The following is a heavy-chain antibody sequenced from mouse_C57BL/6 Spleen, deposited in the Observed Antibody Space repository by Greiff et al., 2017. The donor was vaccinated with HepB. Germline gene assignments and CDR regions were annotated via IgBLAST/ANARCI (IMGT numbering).Heavy chain of an antibody. Sequence: EVNLVESGGGLVQSGRSLRLSCATSGFTFSDFYMEWVRQAPGKGLEWIAASRNKANDYTTEYSASVKGRFIVSRDTSQSILYLQMNALRAEDTAIYYCARDGSNYDYAMDYWGQGTSVTVSS. D-gene: IGHD2-5*01. CDR1: GFTFSDFY. V-gene: IGHV7-1*01. CDR2: SRNKANDYTT. J-gene: IGHJ4*01. CDR3: ARDGSNYDYAMDY.